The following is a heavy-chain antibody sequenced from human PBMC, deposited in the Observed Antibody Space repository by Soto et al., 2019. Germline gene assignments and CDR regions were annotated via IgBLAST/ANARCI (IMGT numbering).Heavy chain of an antibody. V-gene: IGHV4-4*02. CDR2: IYHNGST. Sequence: QVQLQESGPGLVKPSGTLSLTCAVSGGSISSSSWWSWVRQPPGKGLEWIGEIYHNGSTSYNPFLKSRLTISVDKSKNQFSLRLTSVTAADTAVYYCARDSYCSGGTCYFAFDIWGQGTMVTVSS. CDR1: GGSISSSSW. D-gene: IGHD2-15*01. J-gene: IGHJ3*02. CDR3: ARDSYCSGGTCYFAFDI.